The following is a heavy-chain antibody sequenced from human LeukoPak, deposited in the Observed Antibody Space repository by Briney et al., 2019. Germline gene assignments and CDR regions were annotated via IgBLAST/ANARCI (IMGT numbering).Heavy chain of an antibody. D-gene: IGHD2-2*02. J-gene: IGHJ6*02. V-gene: IGHV3-53*01. CDR1: GFTDSSNY. CDR2: IYSGGST. Sequence: GGSLRLSCAASGFTDSSNYMSWVRQAPGKGLEWVSVIYSGGSTYYADSVKGRFTISRDNSKNTLYLQMNSLRAEDTAVYYCATRGYCSSTSCYTSRYGMDVWGQGTTVTVSS. CDR3: ATRGYCSSTSCYTSRYGMDV.